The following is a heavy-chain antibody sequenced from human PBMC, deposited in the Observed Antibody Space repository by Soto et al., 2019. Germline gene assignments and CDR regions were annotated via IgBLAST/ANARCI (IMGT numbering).Heavy chain of an antibody. J-gene: IGHJ4*02. D-gene: IGHD3-10*01. Sequence: EVQLVESGGGLVQPGGSLRLSCAASGFTFSSYWVSWVRQAPGRGLEWVGNIKEDGSEKYYVDSVNGRFTVSRDNAKNSLYLQMNSLRAEDTAVYYCARATGADKEDYWGQGTLVTVSS. CDR1: GFTFSSYW. V-gene: IGHV3-7*04. CDR3: ARATGADKEDY. CDR2: IKEDGSEK.